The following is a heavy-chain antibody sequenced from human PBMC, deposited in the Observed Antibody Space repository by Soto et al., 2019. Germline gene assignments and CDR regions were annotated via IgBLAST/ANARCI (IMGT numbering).Heavy chain of an antibody. CDR2: INHSGST. Sequence: SETLSLTCAVYGGSFSGYYWSWIRQPPGKGLEWIGEINHSGSTNYNPSLKSRVTISVDTSKNQFSLKLSSVTAADTAVYYCARGGGLLWFGELRRFDPWGQGTLVTVSS. V-gene: IGHV4-34*01. CDR1: GGSFSGYY. J-gene: IGHJ5*02. CDR3: ARGGGLLWFGELRRFDP. D-gene: IGHD3-10*01.